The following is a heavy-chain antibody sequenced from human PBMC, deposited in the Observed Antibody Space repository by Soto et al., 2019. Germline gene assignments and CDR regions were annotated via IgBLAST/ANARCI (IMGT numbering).Heavy chain of an antibody. CDR1: GGTFSSYA. Sequence: ASVKVSCKASGGTFSSYAISWVRQAPGQGLEWMGGIIPIFGTANYAQKFQGRVTLTADESTSTAYMELSSLTAEATAVYYCARERSYYDSDWGQGTLVTVSS. CDR2: IIPIFGTA. V-gene: IGHV1-69*13. CDR3: ARERSYYDSD. J-gene: IGHJ4*02. D-gene: IGHD3-22*01.